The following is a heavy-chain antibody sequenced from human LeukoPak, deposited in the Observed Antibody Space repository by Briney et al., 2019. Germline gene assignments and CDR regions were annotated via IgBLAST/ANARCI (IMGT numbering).Heavy chain of an antibody. CDR2: ISGGGETT. CDR1: GFTFNNYA. D-gene: IGHD1-14*01. Sequence: GGSLRLSCAASGFTFNNYAMNWVRQAPGKGLEWVSSISGGGETTYYADSAKGRFTISRDNSQNTLYLQMNSLKTEDTAVYYCTTGSGQDDYWGQGTLVTVSS. V-gene: IGHV3-23*01. J-gene: IGHJ4*02. CDR3: TTGSGQDDY.